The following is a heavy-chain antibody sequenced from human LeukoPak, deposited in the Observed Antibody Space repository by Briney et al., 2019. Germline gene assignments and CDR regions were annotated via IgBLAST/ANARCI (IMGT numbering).Heavy chain of an antibody. V-gene: IGHV4-34*01. CDR2: INHSGST. D-gene: IGHD3-22*01. Sequence: PSETLSLTCDGYGGSFSGYYWRWIRQPPGKGLEWVGEINHSGSTDYNQSLNRPVTISVDTSKNQPSLKLRSVTAADTAVYYCAREAFSSGYYDDYWGQGTLVTVSS. CDR3: AREAFSSGYYDDY. J-gene: IGHJ4*02. CDR1: GGSFSGYY.